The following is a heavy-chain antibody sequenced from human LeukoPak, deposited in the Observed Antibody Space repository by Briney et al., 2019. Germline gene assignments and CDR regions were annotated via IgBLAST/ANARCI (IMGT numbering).Heavy chain of an antibody. CDR3: ARVGRGAPDY. Sequence: SGGSLRLSCAASGLTFSNYGMHWVRQAPGKGLEWVAIIWYDGSNKYYADSVKGRFTISRDNAKNTLYLQMNSLRAEDTAVYYCARVGRGAPDYWGQGTLVTVSS. V-gene: IGHV3-33*01. CDR2: IWYDGSNK. CDR1: GLTFSNYG. D-gene: IGHD3-10*01. J-gene: IGHJ4*02.